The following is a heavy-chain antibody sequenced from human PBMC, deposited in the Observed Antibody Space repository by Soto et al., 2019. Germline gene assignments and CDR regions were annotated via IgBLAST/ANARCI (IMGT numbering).Heavy chain of an antibody. CDR2: IGRDSSTT. D-gene: IGHD3-16*01. Sequence: SGGSLRLSCATSGFTLSSHSMNWVRQAPGKGLEWVSYIGRDSSTTYYADSVKGRFTISRDNAKKSIDLQMNGLRAEDTAVYHCARDTMWGAKDWGRGTQVTVSS. J-gene: IGHJ4*02. CDR3: ARDTMWGAKD. CDR1: GFTLSSHS. V-gene: IGHV3-48*01.